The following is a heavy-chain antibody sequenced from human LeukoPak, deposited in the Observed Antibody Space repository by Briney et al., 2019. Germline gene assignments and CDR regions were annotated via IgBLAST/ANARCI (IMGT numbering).Heavy chain of an antibody. J-gene: IGHJ4*02. CDR3: ARHTLGYSYGPDY. Sequence: SETLPLTCAVSGGSISSYYWSWIRQPPGKGLEWIGYIYYSGSTNYNPSLKSRVTISVDTSKNQFSLKLSSVTAADTAVYYCARHTLGYSYGPDYWGQGTLVTVSS. CDR2: IYYSGST. CDR1: GGSISSYY. V-gene: IGHV4-59*08. D-gene: IGHD5-18*01.